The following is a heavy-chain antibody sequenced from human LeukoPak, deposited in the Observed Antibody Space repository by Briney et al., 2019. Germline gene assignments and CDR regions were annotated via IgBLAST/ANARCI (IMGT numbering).Heavy chain of an antibody. CDR3: AKDQGYFDY. CDR2: ISGSGGST. V-gene: IGHV3-23*01. CDR1: GFSFSSYS. Sequence: GGSLRLSCAASGFSFSSYSMSWVSQAPGKGLEWVSAISGSGGSTYYADSGKGRFTISRDNSKNTLYLQMNSLRAEDTAVYYCAKDQGYFDYWGQGTLVTVSS. J-gene: IGHJ4*01.